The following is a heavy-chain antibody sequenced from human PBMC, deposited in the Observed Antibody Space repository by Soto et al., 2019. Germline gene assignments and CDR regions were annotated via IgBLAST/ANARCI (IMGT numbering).Heavy chain of an antibody. CDR2: IDHSGGT. D-gene: IGHD6-13*01. CDR3: ARGGKQQLVRSQYFDL. J-gene: IGHJ2*01. V-gene: IGHV4-34*01. Sequence: QVQLQQWGAGLLKPSETLSLTCAVYGGAFSGYYWSWIRQPPGKGLEWIGEIDHSGGTNYNPSLKSRVTISVDTSNNQFSLKLSSVTAADTAVYFCARGGKQQLVRSQYFDLWGRGTLVTVSS. CDR1: GGAFSGYY.